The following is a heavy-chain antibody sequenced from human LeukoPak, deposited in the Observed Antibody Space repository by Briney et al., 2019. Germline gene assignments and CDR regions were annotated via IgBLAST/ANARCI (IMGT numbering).Heavy chain of an antibody. CDR3: AKVVRYYYDSSGSALDY. CDR2: IRYDGSKT. V-gene: IGHV3-30*02. CDR1: GFTFSTYG. Sequence: GGSLRLSCAASGFTFSTYGMHWVRQAPGKGLEWVAFIRYDGSKTHYADSVKGRFTISRDNPKNTLYLQMNSLRAEDTAMYYCAKVVRYYYDSSGSALDYWGQGTLVTVSS. D-gene: IGHD3-22*01. J-gene: IGHJ4*02.